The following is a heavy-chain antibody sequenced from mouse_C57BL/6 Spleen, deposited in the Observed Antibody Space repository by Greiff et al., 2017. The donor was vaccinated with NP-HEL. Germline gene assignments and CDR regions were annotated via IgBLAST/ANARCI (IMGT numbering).Heavy chain of an antibody. Sequence: QVHVKQPGAELVRPGTSVKLSCKASGYTFTSYWMHWVKQRPGQGLEWIGVIDPSDSYTNYNQKFKGKATLTVDTSSSTAYMQLSSLTSEDSAVYYCARGITTVVARAMDYWGQGTSVTVSS. J-gene: IGHJ4*01. CDR3: ARGITTVVARAMDY. CDR1: GYTFTSYW. CDR2: IDPSDSYT. D-gene: IGHD1-1*01. V-gene: IGHV1-59*01.